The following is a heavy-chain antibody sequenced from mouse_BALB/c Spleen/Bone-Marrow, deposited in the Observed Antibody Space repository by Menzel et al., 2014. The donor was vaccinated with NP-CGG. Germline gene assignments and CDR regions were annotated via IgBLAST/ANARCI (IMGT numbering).Heavy chain of an antibody. V-gene: IGHV5-12-2*01. Sequence: EVMLVESGGGLVQPGGSLKLSCAASGFTFSSYTMSWVRQTPEKRLEWVAYISNGGGSTYYPDTVKGRFTISRDNAENTPYLQMSSLKSEDTAMYYCARHGYYGSRAMDYWGQGTSVTVSS. CDR1: GFTFSSYT. CDR3: ARHGYYGSRAMDY. J-gene: IGHJ4*01. CDR2: ISNGGGST. D-gene: IGHD1-1*01.